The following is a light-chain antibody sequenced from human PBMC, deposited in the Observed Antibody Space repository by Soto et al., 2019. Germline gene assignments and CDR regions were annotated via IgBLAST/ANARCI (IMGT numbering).Light chain of an antibody. Sequence: DIQMTQSPSTLSASVGDRVTITCRASQSISSWLAWYQQKPGKAPKLLIYKASSLESGVPSRFSGSGSGTELTLTISSLQPDDFATYYCQQYNSYWRTFGGGTKVEIK. J-gene: IGKJ4*01. CDR3: QQYNSYWRT. CDR1: QSISSW. CDR2: KAS. V-gene: IGKV1-5*03.